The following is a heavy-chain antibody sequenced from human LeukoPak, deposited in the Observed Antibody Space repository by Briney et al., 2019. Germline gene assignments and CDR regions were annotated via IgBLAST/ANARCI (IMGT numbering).Heavy chain of an antibody. CDR2: IYNGGII. D-gene: IGHD2-2*01. J-gene: IGHJ6*03. V-gene: IGHV4-4*07. Sequence: SETLSLTCTVSGDSISRYYWSWIRQPAGKGLEWIGRIYNGGIITYNPSLKSRVTMSIDTSNNQFSLRLRFVTAADTAVYYCARDTGRSTTTYYYYMDVWGKGTTVTISS. CDR1: GDSISRYY. CDR3: ARDTGRSTTTYYYYMDV.